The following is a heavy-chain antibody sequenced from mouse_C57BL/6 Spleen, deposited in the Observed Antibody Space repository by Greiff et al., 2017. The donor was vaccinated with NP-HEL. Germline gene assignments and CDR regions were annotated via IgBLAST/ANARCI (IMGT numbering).Heavy chain of an antibody. CDR1: GFPFSSYA. Sequence: EVKLVESGEGLVKPGGSLKLSCAASGFPFSSYAMSWVRQPPEKRLEWVASISSGGDYIYYADTVKGRCPISRDNARNTLYLQMSSLKSEDTAMYYCTRDKYYGSSFDYWGQGTTLTVSS. V-gene: IGHV5-9-1*02. D-gene: IGHD1-1*01. CDR3: TRDKYYGSSFDY. J-gene: IGHJ2*01. CDR2: ISSGGDYI.